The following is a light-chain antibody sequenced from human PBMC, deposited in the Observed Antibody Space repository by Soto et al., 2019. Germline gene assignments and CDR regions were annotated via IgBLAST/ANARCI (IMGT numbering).Light chain of an antibody. CDR2: GAS. J-gene: IGKJ4*01. CDR1: QSVSSN. CDR3: QQYQNWPLT. V-gene: IGKV3-15*01. Sequence: EIVMTQSPATLSVSPGGRATLSCRASQSVSSNLAWYQQKPGQAPRLLIYGASTRATGFPARFSGSGSGTEFTLTISSRQSEDFAVYYCQQYQNWPLTFGGGTRVEIK.